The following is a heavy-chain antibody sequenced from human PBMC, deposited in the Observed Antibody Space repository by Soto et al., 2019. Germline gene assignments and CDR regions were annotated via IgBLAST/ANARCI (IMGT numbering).Heavy chain of an antibody. Sequence: ASVKVSCKASGGTFSSYAISWVRQAPGQGLEWMGGIIPIFGTANYAQKFQGRVTITADESTSNAYMELSRQRSEDTAVYYCARRLPDSSGSYFDSWGQGPLVTVSS. CDR2: IIPIFGTA. J-gene: IGHJ4*02. D-gene: IGHD3-22*01. CDR1: GGTFSSYA. CDR3: ARRLPDSSGSYFDS. V-gene: IGHV1-69*13.